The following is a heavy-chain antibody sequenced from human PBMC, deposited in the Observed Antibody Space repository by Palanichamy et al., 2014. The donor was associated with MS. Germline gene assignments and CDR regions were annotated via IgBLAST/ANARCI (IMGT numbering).Heavy chain of an antibody. CDR3: ARDAPTMILVADAFDM. V-gene: IGHV3-33*01. D-gene: IGHD3-22*01. Sequence: QVQLVEVWGRRGPAWRSLRLSCAASGFTFSTYGMHWVRQAPGKGLEWVALIWYGGSNEYYADSVKGRFTISRDNSENTLYLQMNSLRAEDTAVYYCARDAPTMILVADAFDMWGQGTMVTVSS. J-gene: IGHJ3*02. CDR1: GFTFSTYG. CDR2: IWYGGSNE.